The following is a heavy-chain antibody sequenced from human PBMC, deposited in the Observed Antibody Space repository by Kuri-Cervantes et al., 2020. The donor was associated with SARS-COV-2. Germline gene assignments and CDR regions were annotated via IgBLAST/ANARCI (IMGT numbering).Heavy chain of an antibody. Sequence: GGSLRLSCAGSGYSFISYWIGWVRQMPGKGLEWVGIIYPGDYDTRDSPSFQGQVTISADKSIRTPYLQRSSLKASDTAMYYCARQACIVGATTGFDYWGQGTLVTVSS. CDR3: ARQACIVGATTGFDY. D-gene: IGHD1-26*01. CDR1: GYSFISYW. V-gene: IGHV5-51*01. J-gene: IGHJ4*02. CDR2: IYPGDYDT.